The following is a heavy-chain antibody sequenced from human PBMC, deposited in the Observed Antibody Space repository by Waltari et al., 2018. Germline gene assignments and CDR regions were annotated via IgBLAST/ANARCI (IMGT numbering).Heavy chain of an antibody. V-gene: IGHV4-34*01. CDR1: GGYFSGYY. Sequence: QVQIPQWGAGLLKPSETLSLTCAVYGGYFSGYYWSWLRQTPGKGLEWIGEINHSGSTKYNPSLKSRVTISVDTSKNQFSLKLSSVNAADTAVYYCASAIEYSSPYYYYMDVWGKGTTVTISS. CDR3: ASAIEYSSPYYYYMDV. D-gene: IGHD6-6*01. J-gene: IGHJ6*03. CDR2: INHSGST.